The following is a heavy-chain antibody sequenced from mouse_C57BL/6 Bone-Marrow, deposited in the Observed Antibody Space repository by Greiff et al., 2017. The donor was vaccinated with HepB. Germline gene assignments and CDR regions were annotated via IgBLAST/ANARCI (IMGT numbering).Heavy chain of an antibody. J-gene: IGHJ2*01. CDR3: ARSGLYYYGSSYYFDY. Sequence: VKLQQPGAELVKPGASVKLSCKASGYTFTSYWMHWVKQRPGQGLEWIGMIHPNSGSTNYNEKFKSKATLTVDKSSSTAYMQLSSLTSEDSAVYYCARSGLYYYGSSYYFDYWGQGTTLTVSS. V-gene: IGHV1-64*01. D-gene: IGHD1-1*01. CDR1: GYTFTSYW. CDR2: IHPNSGST.